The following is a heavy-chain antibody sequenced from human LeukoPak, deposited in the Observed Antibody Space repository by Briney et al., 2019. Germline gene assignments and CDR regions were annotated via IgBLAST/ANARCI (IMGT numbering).Heavy chain of an antibody. CDR1: GGPVSSSNYF. J-gene: IGHJ4*02. V-gene: IGHV4-39*01. CDR3: ARHVDANSHFDF. CDR2: IDYRGSA. D-gene: IGHD4-23*01. Sequence: SETLSLTCAVSGGPVSSSNYFWAWIRQPPGKGLEWIGSIDYRGSAFYNPSLKSRVTISIDTSKNQFSLRLTSVPASDTAVYHCARHVDANSHFDFWGQGTLVTVSS.